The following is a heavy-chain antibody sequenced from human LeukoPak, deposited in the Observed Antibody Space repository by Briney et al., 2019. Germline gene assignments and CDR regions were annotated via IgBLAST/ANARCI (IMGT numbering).Heavy chain of an antibody. D-gene: IGHD2-8*01. CDR1: GFTFDDYA. Sequence: PGRSLRLSCAASGFTFDDYAMHWVRQAPGKGLEWVSGISWNSGTKGYADSVKGRFTISRDNAKNSLYLQTNSLRGEDAALYYCAVLHYYAMDVWGQGTTVTVSS. CDR2: ISWNSGTK. V-gene: IGHV3-9*01. CDR3: AVLHYYAMDV. J-gene: IGHJ6*02.